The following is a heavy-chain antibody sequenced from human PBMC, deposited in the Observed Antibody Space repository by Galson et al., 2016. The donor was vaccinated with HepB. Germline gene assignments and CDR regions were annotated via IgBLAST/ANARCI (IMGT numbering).Heavy chain of an antibody. CDR3: ARGGYHSADY. D-gene: IGHD3-22*01. CDR1: GFTLSFSW. V-gene: IGHV3-7*01. CDR2: IKEDGSEK. Sequence: SLRLSCAASGFTLSFSWMSWVRQAPGKGLEWVATIKEDGSEKNYLDSMKGRLTISRDNAKSSLHLQMNSLRVEDTAVYYCARGGYHSADYWGQGTLVTVSS. J-gene: IGHJ4*02.